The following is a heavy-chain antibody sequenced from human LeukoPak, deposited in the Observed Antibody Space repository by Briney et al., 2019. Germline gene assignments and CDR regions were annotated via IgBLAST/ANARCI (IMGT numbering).Heavy chain of an antibody. V-gene: IGHV4-59*01. J-gene: IGHJ3*02. D-gene: IGHD5-18*01. CDR2: IYYSGST. Sequence: SETLSLTCTVSGGSISSYYWSWIRQPPGKGLEWIGYIYYSGSTNYNPSLKSRVTISVDTSKNQFSLKLSSVTAADTAVYYCARVDTAIVDAFDIWGQGTMVTVSS. CDR1: GGSISSYY. CDR3: ARVDTAIVDAFDI.